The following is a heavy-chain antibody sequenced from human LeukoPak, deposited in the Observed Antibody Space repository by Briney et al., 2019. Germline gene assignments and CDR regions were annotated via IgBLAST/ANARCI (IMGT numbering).Heavy chain of an antibody. V-gene: IGHV4-59*01. CDR3: ARLFGIRKDYFDY. CDR2: IYYSGST. J-gene: IGHJ4*02. CDR1: GGSISSYY. Sequence: PSETLSLTCTVSGGSISSYYWSWIRQPPGKGLEWIGYIYYSGSTNYNPSLKSRVTISVDTSKNQFSLRLSSVTAADTAVYYCARLFGIRKDYFDYWGQGTLVTVSS. D-gene: IGHD3-10*02.